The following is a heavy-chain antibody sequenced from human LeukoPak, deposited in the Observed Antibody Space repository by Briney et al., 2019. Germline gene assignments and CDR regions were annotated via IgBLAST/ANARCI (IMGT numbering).Heavy chain of an antibody. CDR2: INHSGST. D-gene: IGHD3-9*01. Sequence: KPSETLSLTCAVYGGSFSGYYWSWIRQPPGKGLEWIGEINHSGSTNYNPSLKSRVTISVDTSKNQFSLKLSSVTAADTAVYYCARLVFPRLRYFASEVAHYYYYGMDVWGQGTTVTVSS. CDR3: ARLVFPRLRYFASEVAHYYYYGMDV. V-gene: IGHV4-34*01. CDR1: GGSFSGYY. J-gene: IGHJ6*02.